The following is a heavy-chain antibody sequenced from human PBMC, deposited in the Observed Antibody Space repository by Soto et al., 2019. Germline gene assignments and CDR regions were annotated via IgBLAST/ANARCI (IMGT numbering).Heavy chain of an antibody. CDR3: ARDGDSSSWYGGYYYGMDV. Sequence: ASVKVSCKASGYTFTSYYMHWVRQAPGQGLEWMGWINTYKGKTNYAQRLQGRVTMTTDTSTSTAYLALRSLRSDDTAVYYCARDGDSSSWYGGYYYGMDVWGQGPPVTVSS. D-gene: IGHD6-13*01. CDR1: GYTFTSYY. J-gene: IGHJ6*02. CDR2: INTYKGKT. V-gene: IGHV1-18*04.